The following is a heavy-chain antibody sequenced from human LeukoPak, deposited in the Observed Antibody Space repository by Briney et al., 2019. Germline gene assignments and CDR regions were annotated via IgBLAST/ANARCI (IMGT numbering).Heavy chain of an antibody. CDR2: FDPEDGET. CDR1: GYTLTELS. V-gene: IGHV1-24*01. D-gene: IGHD3-9*01. J-gene: IGHJ4*02. Sequence: ASVKVSCKVSGYTLTELSMHWVRQAPGKGLEWMGGFDPEDGETIYARKFQGRVTMTEDTSTDTAYMELSSLRSEDTAVYYCATVTGVEGRYFDYWGQGTLVTVSS. CDR3: ATVTGVEGRYFDY.